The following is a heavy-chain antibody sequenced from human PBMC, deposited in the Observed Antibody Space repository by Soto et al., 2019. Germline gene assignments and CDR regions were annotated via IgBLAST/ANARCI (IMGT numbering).Heavy chain of an antibody. CDR1: GFTLSDYY. J-gene: IGHJ4*02. CDR3: AFSPRPGGTGFDY. CDR2: ISASSSYT. V-gene: IGHV3-11*06. D-gene: IGHD1-26*01. Sequence: KLGGPLRLSCAASGFTLSDYYMNWMRQAPGKGPEWVSYISASSSYTNYADSVQGRFTISRDNAKNSVYLQMNSLRAEDTAVYYCAFSPRPGGTGFDYWGQGTPVTVSS.